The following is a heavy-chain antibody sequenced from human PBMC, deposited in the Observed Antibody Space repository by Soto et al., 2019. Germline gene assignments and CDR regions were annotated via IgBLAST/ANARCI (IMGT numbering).Heavy chain of an antibody. Sequence: SETLSLTCTVSGGSISSYYWSWIRQPAGKGLEWIGEINHSGSTNYNPSLKSRVTISVDTSKSQFSLKLSSVTAADTAVYYCARDLIAAAGTSGFDPWGQGTLVTVSS. V-gene: IGHV4-34*01. CDR2: INHSGST. D-gene: IGHD6-13*01. CDR1: GGSISSYY. J-gene: IGHJ5*02. CDR3: ARDLIAAAGTSGFDP.